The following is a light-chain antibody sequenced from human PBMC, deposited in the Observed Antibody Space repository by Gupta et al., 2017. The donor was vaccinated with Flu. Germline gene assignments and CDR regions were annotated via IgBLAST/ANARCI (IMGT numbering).Light chain of an antibody. CDR3: QQNGSLPTWT. J-gene: IGKJ1*01. CDR1: KSGSSSY. V-gene: IGKV3-20*01. Sequence: EIVLTQPTGTLSLSPGDRATLSCGDSKSGSSSYLAWYQQKPGQAPRLLIYGASSRSTGIPDRFSGSGSGTDFTLTISRREPEDFAVYYCQQNGSLPTWTFGQGTKVEIK. CDR2: GAS.